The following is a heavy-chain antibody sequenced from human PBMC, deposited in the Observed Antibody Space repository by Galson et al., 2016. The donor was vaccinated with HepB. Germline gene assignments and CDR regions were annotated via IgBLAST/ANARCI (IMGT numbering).Heavy chain of an antibody. V-gene: IGHV3-74*01. CDR1: GLTFSSYW. D-gene: IGHD1-26*01. CDR3: ARDYLTYTGSYLYS. CDR2: TNTDGSDT. J-gene: IGHJ4*02. Sequence: SLRLSCAASGLTFSSYWMHWVRQVPGKGLVMVARTNTDGSDTGYADSVKGRFTISRDNAKSTLYLQMNTLRAEDTAVYYCARDYLTYTGSYLYSWGQGTLVTVSS.